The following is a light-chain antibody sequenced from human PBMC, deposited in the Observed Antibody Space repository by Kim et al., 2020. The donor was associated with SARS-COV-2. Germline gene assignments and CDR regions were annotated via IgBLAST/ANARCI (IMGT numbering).Light chain of an antibody. V-gene: IGLV2-23*02. CDR1: SSDVGGYDR. CDR2: EVT. Sequence: QSALTQPASVSGSPGQSITISCTGTSSDVGGYDRVSWYQQHPGTAPKLMIYEVTKRPSGVSDRFSGSKSGNTASLTISGLQAEDEADYYCCSYAGSSTFLFGGGTKVTVL. J-gene: IGLJ2*01. CDR3: CSYAGSSTFL.